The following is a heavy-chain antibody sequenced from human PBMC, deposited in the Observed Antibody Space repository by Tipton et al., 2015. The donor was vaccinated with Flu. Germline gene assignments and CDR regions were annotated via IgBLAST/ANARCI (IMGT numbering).Heavy chain of an antibody. CDR3: ASQGSSVR. Sequence: TLSLTYAVSGASISNTNWWSWVRQPPGKGLEWIGEIYRSGSTNYNPSLKSRVTISVDKSKNQFSLKLSSVTAADTAVYYCASQGSSVRWGQGTLVTVSS. J-gene: IGHJ4*02. V-gene: IGHV4-4*02. D-gene: IGHD3-10*01. CDR2: IYRSGST. CDR1: GASISNTNW.